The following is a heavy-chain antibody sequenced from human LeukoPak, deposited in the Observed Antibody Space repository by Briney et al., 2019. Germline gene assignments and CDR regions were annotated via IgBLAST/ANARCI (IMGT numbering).Heavy chain of an antibody. V-gene: IGHV3-48*04. CDR3: AREAAGNDAFDI. CDR1: GFTFSSYS. D-gene: IGHD6-13*01. CDR2: ISSSSSTI. Sequence: GGSLRLSCAASGFTFSSYSMNWVRQAPGKGLEWVSYISSSSSTIYYADSMKGRFTNSRDNAKNSLYLQMNSLRAEDTAVYYCAREAAGNDAFDIWGQGTMVTVSS. J-gene: IGHJ3*02.